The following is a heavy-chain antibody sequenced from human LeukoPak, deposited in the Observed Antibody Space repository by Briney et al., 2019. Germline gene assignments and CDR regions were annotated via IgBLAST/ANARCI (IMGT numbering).Heavy chain of an antibody. CDR3: ARASVENTLRIDDY. V-gene: IGHV1-2*02. D-gene: IGHD2-15*01. Sequence: ASVKVSCKASGYIFSDYYMHWVRQAPGQGLEWIGWINPYSGDTNYAQKFQGRVTMTRDTSITTAYMDLSRLKSDDTAVYYCARASVENTLRIDDYWGQGTLVTVSS. CDR2: INPYSGDT. J-gene: IGHJ4*02. CDR1: GYIFSDYY.